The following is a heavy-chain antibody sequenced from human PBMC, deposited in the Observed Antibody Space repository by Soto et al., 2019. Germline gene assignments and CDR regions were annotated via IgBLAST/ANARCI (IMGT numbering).Heavy chain of an antibody. V-gene: IGHV1-3*01. J-gene: IGHJ6*02. CDR2: INAGNGNT. CDR1: GYTFTSYA. CDR3: ASGNDYYYGMDV. D-gene: IGHD1-1*01. Sequence: ASVKVSCKASGYTFTSYAIHWVRQAPGQRLEWMGWINAGNGNTKYSQKFQGRVTITRDTSASTAYMELSSLRSEDTAVYYCASGNDYYYGMDVWGQGTTVTVSS.